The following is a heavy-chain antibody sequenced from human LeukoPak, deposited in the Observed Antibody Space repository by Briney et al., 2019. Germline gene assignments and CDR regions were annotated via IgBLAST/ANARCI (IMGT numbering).Heavy chain of an antibody. V-gene: IGHV4-59*08. D-gene: IGHD6-6*01. CDR1: GGSISSYY. J-gene: IGHJ4*02. Sequence: SETLSLTCSVSGGSISSYYWSWIRQPPGKGLEWIGYIYYSGSTNYNPSLKSRVTISVDTSKNQFSLKLSSVTAADTAVYYCARHGYSSSSRGGLIDYWGQGTLVTVSS. CDR3: ARHGYSSSSRGGLIDY. CDR2: IYYSGST.